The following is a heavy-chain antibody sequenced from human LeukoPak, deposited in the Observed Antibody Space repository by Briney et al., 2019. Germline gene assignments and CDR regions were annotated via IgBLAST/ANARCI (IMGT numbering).Heavy chain of an antibody. CDR2: IFPSGGEI. J-gene: IGHJ4*02. V-gene: IGHV3-23*01. CDR3: ATYRQVLLPFES. CDR1: GFTFSTFA. Sequence: GGSLRLSCEASGFTFSTFAMIWVRQPPGKGLEWVSSIFPSGGEIHYADSVRGRFTISRDNSKSTLSLQVNSLRAEDTAIYYCATYRQVLLPFESWGQGTLVTVSS. D-gene: IGHD2-8*02.